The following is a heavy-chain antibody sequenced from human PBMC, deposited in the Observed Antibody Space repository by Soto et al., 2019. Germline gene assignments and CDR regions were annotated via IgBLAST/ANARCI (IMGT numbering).Heavy chain of an antibody. CDR3: AREYCSGGSCYSPWFDP. CDR1: GYTFTSYD. V-gene: IGHV1-8*01. CDR2: MNPNSGNT. D-gene: IGHD2-15*01. J-gene: IGHJ5*02. Sequence: QVQLVQSGAEVKKPGASVKVSCKASGYTFTSYDINWVRQATGQGLEWMGWMNPNSGNTGYAQKFQGRVTMTRNTSISTAYMELSSLRSEDTAVYYCAREYCSGGSCYSPWFDPWGQGTLVTVSS.